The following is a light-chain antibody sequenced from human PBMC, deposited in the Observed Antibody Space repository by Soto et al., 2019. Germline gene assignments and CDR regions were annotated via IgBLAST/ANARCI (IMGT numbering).Light chain of an antibody. CDR2: AAS. CDR1: QGIGVY. Sequence: DTQMTQSPSSLSASLGDRVTITCRASQGIGVYLAWFQQKPGKVPKLLIYAASTLQSGVPSRFSGSGSGTDFTLTISSLQPEDFATYYCQKYNSAPLTFGGGTKVEIK. V-gene: IGKV1-27*01. J-gene: IGKJ4*01. CDR3: QKYNSAPLT.